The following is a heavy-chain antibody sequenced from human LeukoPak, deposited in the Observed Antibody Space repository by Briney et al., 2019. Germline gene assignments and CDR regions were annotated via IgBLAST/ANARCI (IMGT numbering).Heavy chain of an antibody. CDR3: ARDQRHHDSSGLHYFDY. J-gene: IGHJ4*02. Sequence: SETLSLTCTVSGGSISSSSYYWGWIRQPPGKGLEWIGSIYYSGSTYYNPSLKSRVTISVDTSKNQFSLKLSSVTAADTAVYYCARDQRHHDSSGLHYFDYWGQGTLVTVSS. V-gene: IGHV4-39*02. D-gene: IGHD3-22*01. CDR2: IYYSGST. CDR1: GGSISSSSYY.